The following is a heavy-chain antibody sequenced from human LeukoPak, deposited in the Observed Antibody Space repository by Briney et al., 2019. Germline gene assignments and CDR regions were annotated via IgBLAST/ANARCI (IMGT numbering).Heavy chain of an antibody. Sequence: SETLSLTCAVYGGSFSGYYWSWIRQPPGKGLEWIGEINHSGSTNYNPSLKSRVTIPVDTSKNQFSLKLTSVTAADTAVYYCARGVYNYGSDCYFDLWGRGTLVTVSS. CDR1: GGSFSGYY. CDR3: ARGVYNYGSDCYFDL. J-gene: IGHJ2*01. CDR2: INHSGST. D-gene: IGHD5-18*01. V-gene: IGHV4-34*01.